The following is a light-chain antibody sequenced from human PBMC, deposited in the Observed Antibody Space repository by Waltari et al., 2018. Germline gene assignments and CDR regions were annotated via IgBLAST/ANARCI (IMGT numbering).Light chain of an antibody. CDR2: GVD. V-gene: IGLV2-8*01. J-gene: IGLJ3*02. Sequence: QSAMTQPPSASGPPGQSVTISCTGSSRDVGGYNYVSWYQQHPGKAPKLMIYGVDKPPSGVPDRFSCSKSGNTASLTVSGLQAEDEADYFCASYASTRKVFGGGTKLTVL. CDR1: SRDVGGYNY. CDR3: ASYASTRKV.